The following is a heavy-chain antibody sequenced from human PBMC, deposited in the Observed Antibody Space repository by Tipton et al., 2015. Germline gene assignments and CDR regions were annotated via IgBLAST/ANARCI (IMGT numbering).Heavy chain of an antibody. J-gene: IGHJ4*02. CDR3: ARGHKNGDSPWDY. D-gene: IGHD4-17*01. CDR1: GGSISRYY. V-gene: IGHV4-59*12. CDR2: IYYSGST. Sequence: TLSLTCTVSGGSISRYYWSWIRQAPGGGLEWIGYIYYSGSTNYNPSLKSRVTISVDTSKDQFSLKVNSVTAADTAVHYCARGHKNGDSPWDYWGQGTLVTVSS.